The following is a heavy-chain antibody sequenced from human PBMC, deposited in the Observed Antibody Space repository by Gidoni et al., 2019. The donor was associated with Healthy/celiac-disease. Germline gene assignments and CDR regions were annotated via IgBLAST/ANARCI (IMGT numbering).Heavy chain of an antibody. J-gene: IGHJ4*02. CDR1: GFPFSSYG. V-gene: IGHV3-33*01. CDR3: ARDGSHGPMGYFDY. CDR2: IWYDGSNK. D-gene: IGHD3-10*01. Sequence: QVQLVESGGGVVQPGRSLRPSWAASGFPFSSYGMHWVRQAPGKGLEWVAVIWYDGSNKYYADSVKGRFTISRDNSKNTLYLQMNSLRAEDTAVYYCARDGSHGPMGYFDYWGQGTLVTVSS.